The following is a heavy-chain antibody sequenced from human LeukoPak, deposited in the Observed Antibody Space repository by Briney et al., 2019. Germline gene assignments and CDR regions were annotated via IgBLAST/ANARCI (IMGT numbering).Heavy chain of an antibody. CDR2: LYYSGST. CDR1: GGSISSYY. D-gene: IGHD3-9*01. J-gene: IGHJ6*02. V-gene: IGHV4-59*12. Sequence: SETLSLTCTVSGGSISSYYWSWVRQPPGKGLEWSGYLYYSGSTNYNPSLKSRVTISVDTSKNQFSLKLSSVTAADTAVYYCATVFLTAEPDYYGMDVWGQGTTVTVSS. CDR3: ATVFLTAEPDYYGMDV.